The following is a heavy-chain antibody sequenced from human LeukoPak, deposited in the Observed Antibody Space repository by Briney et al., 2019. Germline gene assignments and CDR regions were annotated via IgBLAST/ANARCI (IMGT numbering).Heavy chain of an antibody. J-gene: IGHJ3*02. CDR2: IYYSGST. CDR3: ARNFHYDTSGFDAFDI. CDR1: GGSISSYY. Sequence: PSETLSLTCTVSGGSISSYYWSWIRQPPGKGLEWIGYIYYSGSTNYNPSLKSRVTISVDTSKNQFSLKLSSVTAADTAVYYCARNFHYDTSGFDAFDIWGQGTMVTVSS. D-gene: IGHD3-22*01. V-gene: IGHV4-59*01.